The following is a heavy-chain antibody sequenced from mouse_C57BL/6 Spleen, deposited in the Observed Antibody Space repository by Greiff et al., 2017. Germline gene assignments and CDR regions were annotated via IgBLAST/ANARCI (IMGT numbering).Heavy chain of an antibody. CDR3: ASLTEGYYFDY. J-gene: IGHJ2*01. D-gene: IGHD4-1*01. V-gene: IGHV1-42*01. CDR1: GYSFTGYY. CDR2: INPSTGGT. Sequence: VQLQQSGPELVKPGASVKITCKASGYSFTGYYMNWVKQSPEKSLEWIGEINPSTGGTTYNQKFKAKATLTVDKSSSTAYMQLKSLTAEDSAVYYCASLTEGYYFDYWGQGTTLTVSS.